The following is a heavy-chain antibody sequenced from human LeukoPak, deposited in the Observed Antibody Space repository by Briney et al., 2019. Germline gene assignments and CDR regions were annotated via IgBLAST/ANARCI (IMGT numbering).Heavy chain of an antibody. CDR2: INPNSGGT. CDR3: ARADRLDGAPYLIGP. J-gene: IGHJ5*02. Sequence: RASVKVSFKTSGYTFTDYYLHWVRQAPGQGLEWMGWINPNSGGTSSAQKFQGRFTMTRDTSITTVYMEVAWLTSEDTAIYYCARADRLDGAPYLIGPWGQGTLVTVPS. CDR1: GYTFTDYY. V-gene: IGHV1-2*02. D-gene: IGHD2-21*01.